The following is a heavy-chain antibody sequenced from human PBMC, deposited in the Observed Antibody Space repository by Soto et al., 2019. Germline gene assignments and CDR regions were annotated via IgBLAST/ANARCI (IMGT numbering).Heavy chain of an antibody. J-gene: IGHJ5*02. CDR2: IYYSGST. Sequence: ASETLSLTCTVSGGSISSGGYYWSWIRQHPGKGLEWIGYIYYSGSTYYNPSLKSRVTISVDTSKNQFSLKLSSVTAADTAVYYCARDQGPTVTTREVWFDPWGQGTLVTVSS. D-gene: IGHD4-4*01. V-gene: IGHV4-31*03. CDR3: ARDQGPTVTTREVWFDP. CDR1: GGSISSGGYY.